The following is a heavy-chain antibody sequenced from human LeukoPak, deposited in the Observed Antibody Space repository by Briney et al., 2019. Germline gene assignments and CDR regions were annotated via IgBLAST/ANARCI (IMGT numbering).Heavy chain of an antibody. CDR2: IYRTGNT. D-gene: IGHD4-17*01. V-gene: IGHV4-4*02. J-gene: IGHJ5*02. Sequence: PSETLSLTCTVSGGSINSSNWWSWVRQPPGKGLEWIGEIYRTGNTNYNPSLKSRVTISVDKSKNQFSLKLSSVTAADTAVYYCARDGSTVTGNWFDPWGQGTLVTVSS. CDR3: ARDGSTVTGNWFDP. CDR1: GGSINSSNW.